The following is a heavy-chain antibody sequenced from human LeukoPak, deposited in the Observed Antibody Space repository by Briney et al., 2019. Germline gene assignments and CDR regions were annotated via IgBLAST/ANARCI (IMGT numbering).Heavy chain of an antibody. V-gene: IGHV3-9*01. CDR2: LSWNSGDT. CDR3: AKATLALYYDTTSFIDS. CDR1: GFTFDDYA. Sequence: GGSLRLSCAASGFTFDDYAMHWVRQAPGKGLEWVSGLSWNSGDTGYADSVRGRFTISRDNAKNSLYLQMNSLRTEDTAFYYCAKATLALYYDTTSFIDSWGQGTLVTVSS. D-gene: IGHD3-3*01. J-gene: IGHJ4*02.